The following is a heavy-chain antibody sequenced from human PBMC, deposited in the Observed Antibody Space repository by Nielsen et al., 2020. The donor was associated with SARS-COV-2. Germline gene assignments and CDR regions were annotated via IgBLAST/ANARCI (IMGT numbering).Heavy chain of an antibody. D-gene: IGHD5-12*01. V-gene: IGHV3-48*02. CDR3: ASDPSYASSWLHYFDF. CDR2: ISASSANI. Sequence: GGSLRLSCAASGFTFNTYAMNWVRQAPGKGLEGVAYISASSANIHYAASVNGRFTVSRDNAKNSLYLQMNNLRDEDTAVYYCASDPSYASSWLHYFDFWGQGTLVTVSS. J-gene: IGHJ4*02. CDR1: GFTFNTYA.